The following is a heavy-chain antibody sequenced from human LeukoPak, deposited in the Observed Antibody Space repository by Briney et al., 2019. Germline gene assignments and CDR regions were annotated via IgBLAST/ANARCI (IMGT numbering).Heavy chain of an antibody. J-gene: IGHJ4*02. V-gene: IGHV3-30*04. CDR1: GFTFSSYA. CDR2: ISYDGSNK. Sequence: GGSLRLSCAASGFTFSSYAMHWVRQAPGKGLEWVAVISYDGSNKYYADSVKGRFTISRDNSKNTLYLQMNSLRAEDTAVYYCARRRDEVFSRSDYWGQGTLVTVSS. D-gene: IGHD3-9*01. CDR3: ARRRDEVFSRSDY.